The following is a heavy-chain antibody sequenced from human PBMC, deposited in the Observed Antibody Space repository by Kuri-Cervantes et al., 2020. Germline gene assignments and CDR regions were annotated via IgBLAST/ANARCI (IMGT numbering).Heavy chain of an antibody. J-gene: IGHJ3*02. D-gene: IGHD6-13*01. CDR2: ISGRDSTI. V-gene: IGHV3-11*04. CDR1: GFTFSDYY. CDR3: ARVSAAGPDAFDI. Sequence: GESLKISCAASGFTFSDYYMSWIRQAPGKGLEWVSYISGRDSTIHYADSVKGRFTISRDNAKNSLYLQMNSLRAEDTAVYYCARVSAAGPDAFDIWGQGTMVTVSS.